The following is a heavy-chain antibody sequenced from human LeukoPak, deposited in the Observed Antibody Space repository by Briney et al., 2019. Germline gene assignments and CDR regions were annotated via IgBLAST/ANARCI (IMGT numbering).Heavy chain of an antibody. J-gene: IGHJ4*02. Sequence: GGSLRLSCAASGFTFSSYWMHWVRQAPGKGLVWVSRINTDGSSTSYADSVKGRFTISRGNAKNTLYLQMNSLRAEDTAVYYCARVPPGQMAADYYFDYWGQGTLVTVSS. V-gene: IGHV3-74*01. D-gene: IGHD6-13*01. CDR2: INTDGSST. CDR3: ARVPPGQMAADYYFDY. CDR1: GFTFSSYW.